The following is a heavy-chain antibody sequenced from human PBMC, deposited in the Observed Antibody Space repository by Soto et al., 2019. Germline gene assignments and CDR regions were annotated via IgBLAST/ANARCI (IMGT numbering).Heavy chain of an antibody. CDR1: GIPVSSNY. Sequence: EVQLVESGGGLVQPGGSLRLSCAASGIPVSSNYMTWVRQAPGKGLEWVSVLHSGGDTYYANSVKGRFTISRHDSTNTLWRQMNSLTPEDTAVYYCARDGPYYYASRMDVWGQGTTGTVSS. V-gene: IGHV3-53*04. J-gene: IGHJ6*02. CDR2: LHSGGDT. D-gene: IGHD3-10*01. CDR3: ARDGPYYYASRMDV.